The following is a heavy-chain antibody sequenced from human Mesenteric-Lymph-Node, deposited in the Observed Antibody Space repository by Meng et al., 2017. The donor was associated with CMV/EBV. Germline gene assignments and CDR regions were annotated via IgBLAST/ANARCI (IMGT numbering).Heavy chain of an antibody. CDR1: GFMFEDFA. D-gene: IGHD1-1*01. J-gene: IGHJ6*02. CDR2: INWSGDSI. CDR3: AGGGEYWNDHFPYYYGMDV. V-gene: IGHV3-9*01. Sequence: SLKISCTASGFMFEDFAMHWVRQAPGKGLEWVSGINWSGDSIGYADSVKGRFTISRDNAKNSLYLQMNSLRAEDTAVYYCAGGGEYWNDHFPYYYGMDVWGQGTTVTVSS.